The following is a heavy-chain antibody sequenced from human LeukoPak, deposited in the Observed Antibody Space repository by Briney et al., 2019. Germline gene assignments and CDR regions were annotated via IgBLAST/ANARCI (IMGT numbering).Heavy chain of an antibody. CDR3: ARSVHTAMKNWFDS. Sequence: SVKASCKASGGTFSSFAINWVRQAPGQGLEWMGGIIPIFDSANYAQNFQGRVTITADESTNTAYMELSSLRSEDTAVYYCARSVHTAMKNWFDSWGQGTLVTVSS. V-gene: IGHV1-69*13. CDR2: IIPIFDSA. J-gene: IGHJ5*01. CDR1: GGTFSSFA. D-gene: IGHD5-18*01.